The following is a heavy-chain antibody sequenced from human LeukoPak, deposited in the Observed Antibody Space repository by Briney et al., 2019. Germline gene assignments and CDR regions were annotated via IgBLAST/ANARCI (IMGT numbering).Heavy chain of an antibody. D-gene: IGHD3-10*01. Sequence: SETLSLTCAVYGGSFSGYYWSWIRQSPGKGLEWIGEINHSGSTNYNPSLKSRVTISVDTSKNQFSLKLSSVTAADTAVYYCASHVLLWFGESEKLYNWFDPWGQGTLVTVSS. CDR2: INHSGST. J-gene: IGHJ5*02. CDR1: GGSFSGYY. CDR3: ASHVLLWFGESEKLYNWFDP. V-gene: IGHV4-34*01.